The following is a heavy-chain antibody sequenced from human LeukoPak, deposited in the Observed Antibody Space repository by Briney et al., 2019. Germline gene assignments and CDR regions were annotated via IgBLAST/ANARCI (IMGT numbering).Heavy chain of an antibody. V-gene: IGHV4-39*01. CDR3: ARTYYDYVWGSYRDYDAFDI. CDR2: IYYSGST. CDR1: GGSISSYY. J-gene: IGHJ3*02. D-gene: IGHD3-16*02. Sequence: SETLSLTCTVSGGSISSYYWGWIRQPPGKGLEWIGSIYYSGSTYYNPSLKSRVTISVDTSKNQFSLKLSSVTAADTAVYYCARTYYDYVWGSYRDYDAFDIWGQGTMVTVSS.